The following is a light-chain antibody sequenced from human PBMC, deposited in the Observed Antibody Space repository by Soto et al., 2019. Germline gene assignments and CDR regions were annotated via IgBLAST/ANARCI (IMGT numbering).Light chain of an antibody. CDR1: QTVSTY. J-gene: IGKJ1*01. CDR2: DAS. V-gene: IGKV3-11*01. Sequence: VMAQSPTTLSLSPGERATLSCRASQTVSTYIAWYQQKRGQSPRLLIYDASIRATGIPDRFSGSGSGTDFTLPISSLEADDFADYFCQQRSVWGTFGQGTKVDIK. CDR3: QQRSVWGT.